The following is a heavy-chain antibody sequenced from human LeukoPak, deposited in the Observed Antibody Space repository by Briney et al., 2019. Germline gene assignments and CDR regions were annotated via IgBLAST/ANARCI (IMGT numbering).Heavy chain of an antibody. CDR2: IHYSGST. D-gene: IGHD6-13*01. J-gene: IGHJ6*03. Sequence: SETLSLTCTISGGSISSFYWSWIRQPPGKGLEWVAYIHYSGSTNYNPSLKSRVTISVDTSKNQFSLKLSSVTAADTAVYYCARHSQSHIAAAGTRYYYYYMDVWGKGTTVTVSS. V-gene: IGHV4-59*08. CDR3: ARHSQSHIAAAGTRYYYYYMDV. CDR1: GGSISSFY.